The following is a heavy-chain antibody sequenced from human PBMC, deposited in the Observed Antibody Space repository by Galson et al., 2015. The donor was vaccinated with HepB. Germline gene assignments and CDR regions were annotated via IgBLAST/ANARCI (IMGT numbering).Heavy chain of an antibody. Sequence: SLRLSCAASGFTFSFNIYAMNWVRQAPGKGLEWVSSITGSSTYIYYADSVKGRFTISRDNAKNSLFLQMNSLRAEDTALYYCARQLAQGFGDFRTQDAFDIWGQGTMVTVSS. CDR2: ITGSSTYI. CDR1: GFTFSFNIYA. J-gene: IGHJ3*02. V-gene: IGHV3-21*01. CDR3: ARQLAQGFGDFRTQDAFDI. D-gene: IGHD3-10*01.